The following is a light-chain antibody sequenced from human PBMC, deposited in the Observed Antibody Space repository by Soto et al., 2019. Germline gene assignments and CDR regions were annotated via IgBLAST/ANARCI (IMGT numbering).Light chain of an antibody. CDR3: QQYGSSSWT. CDR1: QSVTSNY. Sequence: IGLTQSPGTLSLSTGERATLSCRASQSVTSNYLGWFLQQPGQAPRLLIHGTSNRATGIPDRFSGSRSGTDFTLTISRLEPEDFAVYYCQQYGSSSWTFAQGTKVDIK. J-gene: IGKJ1*01. V-gene: IGKV3-20*01. CDR2: GTS.